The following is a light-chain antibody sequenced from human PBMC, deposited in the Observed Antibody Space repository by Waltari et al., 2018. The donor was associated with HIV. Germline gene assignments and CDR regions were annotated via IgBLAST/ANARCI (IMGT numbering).Light chain of an antibody. V-gene: IGKV3-11*01. J-gene: IGKJ4*01. CDR3: QQRSDWPLT. Sequence: EIVLTQSPATLSLSPGERATLSCSASQNIETHLVCYQQQPGQAPRLLMYDASKRATGIPDRFSGSGSGTDFTLTISTLEPEDFAVYYCQQRSDWPLTFGGGTKVEIK. CDR2: DAS. CDR1: QNIETH.